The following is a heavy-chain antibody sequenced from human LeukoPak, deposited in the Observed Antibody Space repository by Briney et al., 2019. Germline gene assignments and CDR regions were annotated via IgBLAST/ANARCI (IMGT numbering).Heavy chain of an antibody. Sequence: SETLSLTCAVCGGSFSGYYWSWIRQPPGKGLEWIGEINHSGSTNYNPSLKSRVTISVDTSKNQFSLKLSSVTAADTAVYYCARSPPGPRLIDYWGQGTLVTVSS. CDR3: ARSPPGPRLIDY. CDR1: GGSFSGYY. CDR2: INHSGST. J-gene: IGHJ4*02. V-gene: IGHV4-34*01.